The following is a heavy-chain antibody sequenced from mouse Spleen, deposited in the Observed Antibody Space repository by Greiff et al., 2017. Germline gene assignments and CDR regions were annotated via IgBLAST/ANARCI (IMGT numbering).Heavy chain of an antibody. V-gene: IGHV1-42*01. CDR3: ARDGKYYFDY. CDR1: GYSFTGYY. CDR2: INPSTGGT. D-gene: IGHD2-1*01. Sequence: VQLKQSGPELVKPGASVKISCKASGYSFTGYYMNWVKQSPEKSLEWIGEINPSTGGTTYNQKFKAKATLTVDKSSSTAYMQLKSLTSEDSAVYYCARDGKYYFDYWGQGTTLTVSS. J-gene: IGHJ2*01.